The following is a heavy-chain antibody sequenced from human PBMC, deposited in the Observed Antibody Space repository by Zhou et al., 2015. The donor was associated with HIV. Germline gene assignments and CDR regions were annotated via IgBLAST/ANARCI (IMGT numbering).Heavy chain of an antibody. V-gene: IGHV1-69*02. CDR2: IIPILGIA. CDR1: GGTFSSYT. J-gene: IGHJ4*02. Sequence: QVQLVQSGAEVKKPGSSVKVSCKASGGTFSSYTISWVRQAPGQGLEWMGRIIPILGIANYAQKFQGRVTITADKSTSTAYMELSSLRSEDTAVYYCARRYGSGSYLRDYWGQGTLVTVSS. CDR3: ARRYGSGSYLRDY. D-gene: IGHD3-10*01.